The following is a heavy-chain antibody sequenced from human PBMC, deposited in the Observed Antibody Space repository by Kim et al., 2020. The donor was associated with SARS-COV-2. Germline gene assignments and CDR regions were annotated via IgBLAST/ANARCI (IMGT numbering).Heavy chain of an antibody. Sequence: SYAATVKGRFPITRDNSKNTLYLQMNSLRAEDTAVYYCAKDQGQSYFDYWGQGTLVTVSS. D-gene: IGHD4-4*01. J-gene: IGHJ4*02. V-gene: IGHV3-23*03. CDR3: AKDQGQSYFDY.